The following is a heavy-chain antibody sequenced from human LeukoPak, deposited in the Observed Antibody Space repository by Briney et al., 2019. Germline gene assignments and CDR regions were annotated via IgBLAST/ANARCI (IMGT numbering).Heavy chain of an antibody. J-gene: IGHJ6*02. CDR1: GFTFSSYW. Sequence: GGSLRLSCAASGFTFSSYWMHWVRQAPGKGLVWVSRINSDGSSTSYADSVKGRFTISRDNAKNTLYLQMNSLRAEDTAVYYCARAENRVTNQYYYYYYGMDVWGQGTTVTVSS. D-gene: IGHD4-11*01. CDR3: ARAENRVTNQYYYYYYGMDV. V-gene: IGHV3-74*01. CDR2: INSDGSST.